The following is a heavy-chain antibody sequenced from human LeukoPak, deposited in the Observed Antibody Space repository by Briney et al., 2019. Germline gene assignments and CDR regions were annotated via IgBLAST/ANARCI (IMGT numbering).Heavy chain of an antibody. V-gene: IGHV4-39*07. CDR2: IYYDGST. J-gene: IGHJ4*02. CDR3: ARLSKQQPDY. CDR1: GDSISRSSYY. D-gene: IGHD6-13*01. Sequence: SETLSLTCSVSGDSISRSSYYWGWIRQPPGEGLEWIGTIYYDGSTYHNPSLKSRVTISVDASKNQISLKLSSVTAADTVVYYCARLSKQQPDYWGQGTLVTVSS.